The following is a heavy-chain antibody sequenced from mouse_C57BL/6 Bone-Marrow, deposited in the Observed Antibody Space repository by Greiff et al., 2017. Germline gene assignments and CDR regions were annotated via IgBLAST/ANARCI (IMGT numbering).Heavy chain of an antibody. J-gene: IGHJ4*01. CDR3: ASWGLLWLRRGGYYYAMDY. V-gene: IGHV1-76*01. CDR1: GYTFTDYY. Sequence: QVQLQQSGAELVRPGASVKLSCKASGYTFTDYYINWVKQRPGQGLEWIARIYPGSGNTYYNEKFKGKATLTAVKSSSTAYMQLSSLTSEDSAVYFCASWGLLWLRRGGYYYAMDYWGQGTSVTVSS. CDR2: IYPGSGNT. D-gene: IGHD2-2*01.